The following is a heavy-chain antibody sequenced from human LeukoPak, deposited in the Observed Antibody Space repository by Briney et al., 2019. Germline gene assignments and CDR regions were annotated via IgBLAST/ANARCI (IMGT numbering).Heavy chain of an antibody. V-gene: IGHV3-66*01. D-gene: IGHD6-13*01. CDR1: GFTVSSNY. Sequence: GGSLRLSCAASGFTVSSNYMSWVRQAPGKGLEWVSVIYSGGSTYYADSVKGRFTISRDNSKNTLYLQMNSLRAEDTAVYYCARDQGIAAAGIIYYYGMDVWGQGTTVTVSS. J-gene: IGHJ6*02. CDR3: ARDQGIAAAGIIYYYGMDV. CDR2: IYSGGST.